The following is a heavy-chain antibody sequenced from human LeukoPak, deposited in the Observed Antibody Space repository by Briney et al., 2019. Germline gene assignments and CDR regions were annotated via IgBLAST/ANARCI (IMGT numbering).Heavy chain of an antibody. CDR3: ARQAAVGDFDY. CDR1: GGSIWGYY. V-gene: IGHV4-59*08. Sequence: PSETLSLTCSVSGGSIWGYYWSWIRQPPGKGLEWIGYIYHSGTTNYNPSLKSRVTISVDTSKNQFSLKLSSVTAADTAVYYCARQAAVGDFDYWGQGTLVTVSS. D-gene: IGHD1-26*01. CDR2: IYHSGTT. J-gene: IGHJ4*02.